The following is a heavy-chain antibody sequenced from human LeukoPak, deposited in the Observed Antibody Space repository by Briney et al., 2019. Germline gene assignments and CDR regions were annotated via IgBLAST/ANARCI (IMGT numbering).Heavy chain of an antibody. V-gene: IGHV1-69*04. D-gene: IGHD1-26*01. Sequence: SVKVSCKASGGTFSSYATSWVRQAPGQGLEWMGRIIPIFGIANYAQKFQGRVTITADKSTSTAYMELSSLRSEDTAVYYCARDHDATSGWFDPWGQGTLVTVSS. J-gene: IGHJ5*02. CDR1: GGTFSSYA. CDR3: ARDHDATSGWFDP. CDR2: IIPIFGIA.